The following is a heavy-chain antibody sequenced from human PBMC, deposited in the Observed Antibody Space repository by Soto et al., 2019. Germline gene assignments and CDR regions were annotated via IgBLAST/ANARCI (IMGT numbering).Heavy chain of an antibody. V-gene: IGHV4-39*01. CDR1: GGSISSSSYY. J-gene: IGHJ4*02. Sequence: SETLSLTCTFSGGSISSSSYYWGWIRQPPGKGLEWIGNIYYTGSTYYNPSLKSRVTISVDTSKNQFSLKLSSVTAADTAVYYCMLGSGWKDFDYWGQGTLVTVSS. D-gene: IGHD3-22*01. CDR3: MLGSGWKDFDY. CDR2: IYYTGST.